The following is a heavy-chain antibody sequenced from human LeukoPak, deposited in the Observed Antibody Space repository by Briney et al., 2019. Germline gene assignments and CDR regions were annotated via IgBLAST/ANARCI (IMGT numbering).Heavy chain of an antibody. V-gene: IGHV3-74*01. J-gene: IGHJ4*02. Sequence: GGSLRLSCAASGFTFSSDWMHWVRQAPGKGLVWVSRINTDGSGSGTSYADSVKGRFTISRDNAKNTLYLQMNSLRVEDTAVYYCARDLRSAADYWGQGTLATVSS. CDR1: GFTFSSDW. CDR3: ARDLRSAADY. CDR2: INTDGSGSGT.